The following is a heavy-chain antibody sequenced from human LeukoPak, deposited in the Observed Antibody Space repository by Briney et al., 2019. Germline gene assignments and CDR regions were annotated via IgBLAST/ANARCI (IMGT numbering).Heavy chain of an antibody. CDR3: ARVWLTVAGYYFDY. D-gene: IGHD6-19*01. J-gene: IGHJ4*02. CDR2: ISAYNGNT. V-gene: IGHV1-18*04. Sequence: ASVKVSCKASGYTFTSYGISWVRQAPGQGLEWMGWISAYNGNTKYAQKLQGRITMTTDTPTSTAYMELRSLRSDDTAVYYCARVWLTVAGYYFDYWGQGTLVTVSS. CDR1: GYTFTSYG.